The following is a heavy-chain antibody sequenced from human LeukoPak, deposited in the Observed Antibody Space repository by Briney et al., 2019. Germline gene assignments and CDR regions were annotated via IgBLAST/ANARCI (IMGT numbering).Heavy chain of an antibody. Sequence: GGSLRLSCAASGFTFSNAWMSWVRQAPGKGLEWVGRIKSKTDGGTTDYATPVKGRFTISRDDSKNTLYLQMNSLKTEDTAVYYCTTPSIAAAGRRPYWGQGTLVTVSS. J-gene: IGHJ4*02. CDR2: IKSKTDGGTT. CDR1: GFTFSNAW. V-gene: IGHV3-15*01. D-gene: IGHD6-13*01. CDR3: TTPSIAAAGRRPY.